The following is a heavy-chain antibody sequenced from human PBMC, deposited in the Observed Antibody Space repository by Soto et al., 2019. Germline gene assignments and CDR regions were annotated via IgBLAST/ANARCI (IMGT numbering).Heavy chain of an antibody. D-gene: IGHD2-15*01. CDR2: IWYDGSNK. CDR1: GFTFSSYG. CDR3: ARARKRKEVVAAAYYYYYGMDV. J-gene: IGHJ6*02. Sequence: QVQLVESGGGVVQPGRSLRLSCAASGFTFSSYGMHWVRQAPGKGLEWVAVIWYDGSNKYYADSVKGRFTISRDNSKNTLYLQMNSLRAEDTAVYYCARARKRKEVVAAAYYYYYGMDVWGQGTTVTVSS. V-gene: IGHV3-33*01.